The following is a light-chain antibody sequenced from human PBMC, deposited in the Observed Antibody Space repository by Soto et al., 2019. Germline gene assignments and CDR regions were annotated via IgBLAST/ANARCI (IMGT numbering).Light chain of an antibody. Sequence: QSVLTQPASVSGWPGQSITIYCTGTSSDVGGSIYVSWYQLSPGKAPKLLIYDVDRPSGLSNRFSGSKSGNTASLTISGLQAEDEADYYCNSYTSSGTVVFGGGTKLTVL. V-gene: IGLV2-14*01. CDR2: DV. CDR1: SSDVGGSIY. J-gene: IGLJ3*02. CDR3: NSYTSSGTVV.